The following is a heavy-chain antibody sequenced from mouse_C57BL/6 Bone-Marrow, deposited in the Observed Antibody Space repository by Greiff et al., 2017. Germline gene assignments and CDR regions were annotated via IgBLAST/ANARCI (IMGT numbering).Heavy chain of an antibody. V-gene: IGHV5-6*01. D-gene: IGHD5-1*01. CDR3: ARRGSTRDAMDY. J-gene: IGHJ4*01. CDR2: ISSGGSYT. Sequence: EVQLVESGGDLVKPGGSLKLSCAASGFTFSSYGMSWVRQTPDKRLEWVATISSGGSYTYYPDSVKGRFTISRDNAKNTLYLQMSSLKSEDTAMYYCARRGSTRDAMDYWGQGTSVTVSS. CDR1: GFTFSSYG.